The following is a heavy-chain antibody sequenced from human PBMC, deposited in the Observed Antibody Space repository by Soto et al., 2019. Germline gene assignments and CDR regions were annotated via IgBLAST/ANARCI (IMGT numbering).Heavy chain of an antibody. CDR2: MSYDGSNT. CDR3: AKRKRGAPVSYFDF. J-gene: IGHJ4*02. Sequence: PVGSLRLSCAASGFNFSTYAMDWVRQAPGKGLEWVAVMSYDGSNTYYADSVKGRFTISRDNSKNTLYLQMNSLRPADTGVYYCAKRKRGAPVSYFDFWGQGTLVTVSS. V-gene: IGHV3-30*18. CDR1: GFNFSTYA. D-gene: IGHD1-26*01.